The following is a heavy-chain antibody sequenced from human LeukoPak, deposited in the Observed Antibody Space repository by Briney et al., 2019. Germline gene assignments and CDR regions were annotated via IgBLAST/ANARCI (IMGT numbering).Heavy chain of an antibody. D-gene: IGHD6-13*01. CDR2: IYYSGST. Sequence: PSETLSLTCTVSGGSISSSSYYWGWIRQPPGKGLEWIGYIYYSGSTNYNPSLKSRVTISVDTSKNQFSLKLSSVTAADTAVYYCARGYSSSWYPDYWGQGTLVTVSS. J-gene: IGHJ4*02. CDR3: ARGYSSSWYPDY. CDR1: GGSISSSSYY. V-gene: IGHV4-61*05.